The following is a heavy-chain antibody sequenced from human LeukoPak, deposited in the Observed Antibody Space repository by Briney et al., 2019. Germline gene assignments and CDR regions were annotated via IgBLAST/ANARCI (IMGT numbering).Heavy chain of an antibody. CDR3: ARDYSSGWYYFDY. CDR1: GFTVSSNY. V-gene: IGHV3-53*01. Sequence: GGSLRLSCAASGFTVSSNYMSWVRQAPGEGLEWVSVIYSGGSTYYADSVKGRFTISRDNSKNTLYLQMNSLRAEDTPVYYCARDYSSGWYYFDYWGQGTLVTVSS. CDR2: IYSGGST. D-gene: IGHD6-19*01. J-gene: IGHJ4*02.